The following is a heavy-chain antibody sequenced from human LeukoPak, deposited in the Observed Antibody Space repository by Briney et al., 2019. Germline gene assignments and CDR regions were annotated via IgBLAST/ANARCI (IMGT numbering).Heavy chain of an antibody. D-gene: IGHD4-23*01. CDR2: IYSGGST. CDR3: ARGGKTTVVTGRDYYYMDV. Sequence: PGGSLRLSCAASGFTVGSNYMSWVRQAPGKGLEWVSVIYSGGSTYYADSVKGRFTISRDNAKNSLYLQMNSLRAEDTAVYYCARGGKTTVVTGRDYYYMDVWGKGTTVTISS. V-gene: IGHV3-66*01. CDR1: GFTVGSNY. J-gene: IGHJ6*03.